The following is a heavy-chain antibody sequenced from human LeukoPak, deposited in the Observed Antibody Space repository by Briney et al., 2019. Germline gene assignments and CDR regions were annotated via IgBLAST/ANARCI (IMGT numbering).Heavy chain of an antibody. Sequence: PGGSLRLSCAASGFTFSSYWMSWVRQAPGKGREWVANIKQDGSEKYYVDSVKGRFTISRDNAKNSLYLQMNSLRAEDTAVYYCARDRRGYSYGYTSDYWGQGTLVTVSS. CDR3: ARDRRGYSYGYTSDY. J-gene: IGHJ4*02. CDR1: GFTFSSYW. V-gene: IGHV3-7*01. CDR2: IKQDGSEK. D-gene: IGHD5-18*01.